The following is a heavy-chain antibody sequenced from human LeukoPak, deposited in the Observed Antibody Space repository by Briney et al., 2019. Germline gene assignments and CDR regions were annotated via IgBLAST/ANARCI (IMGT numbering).Heavy chain of an antibody. V-gene: IGHV4-34*01. Sequence: KPSETLSLTCAVYGGSFSGYYWSWIRQPPGKGLEWIGEINHSGSTNYNPSLKSRVTISVDTSKNQFSLKLSSVTAADTAVYYCARLGDLDYDFWSGYYTWFDPWGQGTLDTVSS. CDR1: GGSFSGYY. D-gene: IGHD3-3*01. CDR3: ARLGDLDYDFWSGYYTWFDP. CDR2: INHSGST. J-gene: IGHJ5*02.